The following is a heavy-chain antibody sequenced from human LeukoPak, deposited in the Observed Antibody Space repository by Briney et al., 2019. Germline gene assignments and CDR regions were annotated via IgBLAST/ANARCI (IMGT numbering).Heavy chain of an antibody. CDR3: ARAPITSPFYFDC. D-gene: IGHD3-10*01. CDR1: GSAFDEHG. CDR2: INWSGGST. J-gene: IGHJ4*02. V-gene: IGHV3-20*04. Sequence: GGSLRLSCTASGSAFDEHGMSWVRQVPGKGLEWVSGINWSGGSTGYSDPVRGRFTISRDNAKNSLYLQMDSLRAEDTALYYCARAPITSPFYFDCWGQGTLVTVSS.